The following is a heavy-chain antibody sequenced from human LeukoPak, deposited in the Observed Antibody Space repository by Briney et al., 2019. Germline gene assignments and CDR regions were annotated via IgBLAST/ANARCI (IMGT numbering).Heavy chain of an antibody. D-gene: IGHD2-21*02. Sequence: GGSLRLSCAASGFTFSSYSMNWVRQAPGKGLEWVSSISSSSSYIYYADSVKGRFTISRDNAKNSLYLQMNSLRAEDTAVYYCARDGDSSEYYYYGMDVWGQGTTVTVSS. J-gene: IGHJ6*02. CDR3: ARDGDSSEYYYYGMDV. V-gene: IGHV3-21*01. CDR1: GFTFSSYS. CDR2: ISSSSSYI.